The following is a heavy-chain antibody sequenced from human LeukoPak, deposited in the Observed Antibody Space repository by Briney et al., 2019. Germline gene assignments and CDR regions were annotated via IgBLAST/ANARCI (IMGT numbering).Heavy chain of an antibody. V-gene: IGHV1-18*01. Sequence: ASVKVSCKASGYTFTSYGISWVRQAPGQGLEWMGWISAYNGNTNYAQKLQGRVTMTTDTSTSTAYMELRSLRSDDTAVYYCARGDPYYGSGSYYVNFDYWGQGTLVTVSS. D-gene: IGHD3-10*01. CDR2: ISAYNGNT. J-gene: IGHJ4*02. CDR1: GYTFTSYG. CDR3: ARGDPYYGSGSYYVNFDY.